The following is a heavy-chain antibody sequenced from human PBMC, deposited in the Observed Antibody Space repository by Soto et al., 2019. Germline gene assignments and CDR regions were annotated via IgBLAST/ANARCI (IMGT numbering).Heavy chain of an antibody. V-gene: IGHV1-46*01. J-gene: IGHJ4*02. Sequence: ASVKVSCKPSGYTFTNFYIHWVRQAPGQGLEWLGVFNPSGGPIRYSQKFQDRVTMTADTSTSTVYMEMSSLTSADTAVYYCARDRITMIVVGSFDYWGQGTLVTVSS. D-gene: IGHD3-22*01. CDR1: GYTFTNFY. CDR2: FNPSGGPI. CDR3: ARDRITMIVVGSFDY.